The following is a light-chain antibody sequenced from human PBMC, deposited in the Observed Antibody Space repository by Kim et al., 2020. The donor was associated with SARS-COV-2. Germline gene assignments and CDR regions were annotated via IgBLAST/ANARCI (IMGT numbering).Light chain of an antibody. CDR2: RNN. V-gene: IGLV10-54*01. Sequence: QTATLTCTGNSNNVGNRGAAWLQHHQGHPPKLLSYRNNNRPSGISERFAESRSGNTASLTITTLQPEDEADYYCSAWDTSLSAWVLGGGTQLTVL. CDR3: SAWDTSLSAWV. J-gene: IGLJ3*02. CDR1: SNNVGNRG.